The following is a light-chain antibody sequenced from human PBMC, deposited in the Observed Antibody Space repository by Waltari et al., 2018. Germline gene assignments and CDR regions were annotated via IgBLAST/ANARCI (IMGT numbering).Light chain of an antibody. V-gene: IGLV3-27*01. J-gene: IGLJ3*02. CDR3: YSGPDNNRWL. CDR2: QEN. Sequence: SYELIQSSSVSISPGQTARITCSGDVLAKRYARWYRQKPGLAPTVIIYQENKRPSGIPERFSGSSSGTTVSLTISGAQVEDEGDYYCYSGPDNNRWLFGGGTRLTVL. CDR1: VLAKRY.